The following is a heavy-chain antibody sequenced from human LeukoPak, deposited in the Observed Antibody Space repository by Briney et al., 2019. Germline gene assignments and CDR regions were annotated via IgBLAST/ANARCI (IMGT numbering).Heavy chain of an antibody. V-gene: IGHV3-23*01. Sequence: PGGSLRLSCAASGFTFSKAWMSWVRQATGKGLEWVSAISGSGGSTYYADSVKGRFTISRDNSKNTLYLQMNSLRAEDTAVYYCAKDGAGGRDFDYWGQGTLVTVSS. CDR2: ISGSGGST. CDR3: AKDGAGGRDFDY. J-gene: IGHJ4*02. D-gene: IGHD3-16*01. CDR1: GFTFSKAW.